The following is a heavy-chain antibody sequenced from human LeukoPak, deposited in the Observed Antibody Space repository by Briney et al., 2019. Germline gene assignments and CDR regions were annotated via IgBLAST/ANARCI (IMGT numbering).Heavy chain of an antibody. CDR1: GFTFSSYA. V-gene: IGHV3-23*01. D-gene: IGHD3-22*01. Sequence: PGGSLRLSCAASGFTFSSYAMSWVRQAPGKGLEWVSAISGSGGSTYYADSVKGRFTISRDNSKNTLYLQMNSLRAEDTAVYYCAKNPTVGHYYDSSGYYFDYWGQGTLVTVSS. CDR2: ISGSGGST. CDR3: AKNPTVGHYYDSSGYYFDY. J-gene: IGHJ4*02.